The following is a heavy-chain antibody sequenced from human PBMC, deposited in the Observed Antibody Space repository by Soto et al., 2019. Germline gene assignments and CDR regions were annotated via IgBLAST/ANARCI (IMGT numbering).Heavy chain of an antibody. CDR1: GFTFSSYD. CDR2: ITDSGSTM. J-gene: IGHJ4*02. D-gene: IGHD6-6*01. Sequence: EVQLVESGGGLVQPGGSLRLSCSASGFTFSSYDMTWVRQAPGKGLAWVSFITDSGSTMFYADSVKGRISISRDNAKNSLYLEVNSLRAEDTAVYYCARSSSAAVFDHWGQGTLVTVSS. V-gene: IGHV3-48*03. CDR3: ARSSSAAVFDH.